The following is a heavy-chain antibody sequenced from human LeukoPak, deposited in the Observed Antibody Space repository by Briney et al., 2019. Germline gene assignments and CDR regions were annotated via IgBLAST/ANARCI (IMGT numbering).Heavy chain of an antibody. CDR3: VRRYCSSTSCYYCFDY. V-gene: IGHV5-51*01. J-gene: IGHJ4*02. CDR1: GYSFTSYW. CDR2: IYPGDSDT. Sequence: GESLKISCKGSGYSFTSYWIGWVRQMPGKGLEWMGIIYPGDSDTRYSPSFQGPVTISADKSISTAYLQWSSLKASESAMYYCVRRYCSSTSCYYCFDYWGQGTVVTVSS. D-gene: IGHD2-2*01.